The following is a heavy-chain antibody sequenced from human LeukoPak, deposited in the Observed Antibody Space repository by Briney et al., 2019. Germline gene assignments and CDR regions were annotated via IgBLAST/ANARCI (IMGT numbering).Heavy chain of an antibody. CDR3: ARDPRYCSSTSCYSNHDDY. CDR2: ISSSSSTI. J-gene: IGHJ4*02. V-gene: IGHV3-48*01. CDR1: GFTFSSYS. Sequence: GGSLRLSCAASGFTFSSYSMNWVRQAPGKGLEWVSYISSSSSTIYYADSVKGRFTISRDNAKNSLYLQMNSLRAEDTAVYYCARDPRYCSSTSCYSNHDDYWGKGTLVTVSS. D-gene: IGHD2-2*02.